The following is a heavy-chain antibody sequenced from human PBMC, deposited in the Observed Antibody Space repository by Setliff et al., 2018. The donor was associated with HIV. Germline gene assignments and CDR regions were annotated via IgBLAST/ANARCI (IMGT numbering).Heavy chain of an antibody. D-gene: IGHD3-10*01. CDR3: ASDSPTARFEEVSEHFYFYMDV. J-gene: IGHJ6*03. Sequence: GASVKVSCKASGYTFINNYIHWVRQAPGQGLEWMGGIIPMYGTANYAQRFLGRATITADGSTSTMELTSLTSEDTAVYYCASDSPTARFEEVSEHFYFYMDVWGRGTTVTVSS. CDR1: GYTFINNY. V-gene: IGHV1-69*13. CDR2: IIPMYGTA.